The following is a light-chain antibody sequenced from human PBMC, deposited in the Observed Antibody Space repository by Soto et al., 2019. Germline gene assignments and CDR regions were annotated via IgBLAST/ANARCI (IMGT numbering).Light chain of an antibody. CDR2: GVS. V-gene: IGKV3-20*01. CDR1: QSVDSTF. J-gene: IGKJ1*01. Sequence: EIVLTQSPGSLSLSPGERATLSCRASQSVDSTFFAWYQKKPGQAPRLLMYGVSKSATGNPDRFSGSGSGTDFSLTINRLEPEDFEVYYCQQYMSSVTFGQGTRVEIK. CDR3: QQYMSSVT.